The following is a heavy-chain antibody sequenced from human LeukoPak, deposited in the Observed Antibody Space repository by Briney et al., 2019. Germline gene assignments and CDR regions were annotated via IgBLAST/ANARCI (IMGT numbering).Heavy chain of an antibody. J-gene: IGHJ4*02. Sequence: SETLSLTCTVSGGSISSTGYYWGWVRQPPGKGLEWIGSIYYSGSTHYSPCLKSRVTISVDTSKNQFSLRLSSVTAADTAVYYCARHSRNTFGVAVVPYYFDYWGQGTLVTVSS. CDR2: IYYSGST. CDR3: ARHSRNTFGVAVVPYYFDY. CDR1: GGSISSTGYY. D-gene: IGHD3-16*02. V-gene: IGHV4-39*01.